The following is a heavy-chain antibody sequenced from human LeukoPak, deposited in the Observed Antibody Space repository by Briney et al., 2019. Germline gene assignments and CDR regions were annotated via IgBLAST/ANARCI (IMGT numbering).Heavy chain of an antibody. V-gene: IGHV3-21*04. D-gene: IGHD6-19*01. CDR3: ASLPRGSGWFSYYYYGMDV. CDR1: GFSFSNYS. CDR2: ISGSGSYI. Sequence: RPGGSLRLSCAASGFSFSNYSMNWVRQAPGKGLQWVSSISGSGSYIYYADSVKGRFTISRDNAKNSLYLQMNSLRAEDTAVYYCASLPRGSGWFSYYYYGMDVWGQGTTVTVSS. J-gene: IGHJ6*02.